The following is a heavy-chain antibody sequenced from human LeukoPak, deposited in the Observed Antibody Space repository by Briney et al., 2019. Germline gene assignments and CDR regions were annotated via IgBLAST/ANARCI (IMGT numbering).Heavy chain of an antibody. V-gene: IGHV3-43*02. CDR2: INADGGRT. CDR3: ATWAFYHGLDV. CDR1: GFSLGPYA. Sequence: GGSLRLSCVASGFSLGPYAMHWVRQPRGKGLEWVSHINADGGRTYYADAVKGRFTISRDNSKDSLYLEMTGLRAEDSAIYYCATWAFYHGLDVWGRGTTVIVSS. J-gene: IGHJ6*02. D-gene: IGHD2/OR15-2a*01.